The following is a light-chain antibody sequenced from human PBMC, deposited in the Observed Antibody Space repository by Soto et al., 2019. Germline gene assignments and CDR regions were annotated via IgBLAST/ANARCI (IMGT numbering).Light chain of an antibody. CDR3: QQYSSYPWT. Sequence: DIQMTQSPSTLSASVGDSVTITCRASQSISTWLTWYQQKPGKAPKLLIYKASSLASGVPSRFSGSVSGTEFTLTISSLQPDDVATYYCQQYSSYPWTFGQGTKVQI. V-gene: IGKV1-5*03. J-gene: IGKJ1*01. CDR2: KAS. CDR1: QSISTW.